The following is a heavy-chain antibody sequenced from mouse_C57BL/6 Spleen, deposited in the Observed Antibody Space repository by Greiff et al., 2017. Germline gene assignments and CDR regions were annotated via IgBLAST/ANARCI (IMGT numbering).Heavy chain of an antibody. V-gene: IGHV1-52*01. Sequence: QVQLQQPGAELVRPGSSVKLSCKASGYTFTSYWMHWVKQRPIQGLEWIGNIDPSDSETHYNQKFKDKATLTVDKSSSTAYMQLSSLTSEDSAVYYCARSDGYFPWFAYGGQGTLVTVSA. CDR3: ARSDGYFPWFAY. J-gene: IGHJ3*01. CDR2: IDPSDSET. CDR1: GYTFTSYW. D-gene: IGHD2-3*01.